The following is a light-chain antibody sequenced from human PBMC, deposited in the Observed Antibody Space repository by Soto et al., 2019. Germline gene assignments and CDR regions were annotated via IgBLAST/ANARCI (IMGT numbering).Light chain of an antibody. J-gene: IGKJ5*01. CDR2: DAS. V-gene: IGKV3-20*01. Sequence: IVLTHSPATLSFSPRYSSTLSFCSSHSIRSGRLAWYQQKAGQAPRLVIFDASNRASGTPERFSGSGSGTDFTLTITRLEPEDFAVYYCQEYDASPITFGLGTRLEIK. CDR1: HSIRSGR. CDR3: QEYDASPIT.